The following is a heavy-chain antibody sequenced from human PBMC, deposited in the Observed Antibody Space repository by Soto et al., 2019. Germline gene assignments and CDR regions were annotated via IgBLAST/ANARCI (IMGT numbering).Heavy chain of an antibody. CDR3: ARESHDILTGPPWVWYFDL. D-gene: IGHD3-9*01. CDR1: GGSFSGYY. CDR2: INDRGSI. V-gene: IGHV4-34*01. Sequence: QVQLQQWGAGPLRPLETLSLTCGVSGGSFSGYYCAWIRQSPGKGLEWIGEINDRGSINYNPSLKRLFVIAVGTSKNHYSLSLPSVAAADTDVYYCARESHDILTGPPWVWYFDLWGRGTLVTVSS. J-gene: IGHJ2*01.